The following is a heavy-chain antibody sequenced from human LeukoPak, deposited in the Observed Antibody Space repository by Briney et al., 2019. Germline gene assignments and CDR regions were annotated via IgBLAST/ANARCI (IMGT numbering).Heavy chain of an antibody. CDR2: IYYSGST. CDR1: GGSISTSSDY. V-gene: IGHV4-39*01. CDR3: ARHHYYGSGSPNWFDP. J-gene: IGHJ5*02. D-gene: IGHD3-10*01. Sequence: PSETLSLTCTVSGGSISTSSDYWGWIRQPPGKGLEWIGSIYYSGSTYYNPSLKSRVTISVDTSKNQFSLKLSSVTAADMAVYYCARHHYYGSGSPNWFDPWGQGTLVTVFS.